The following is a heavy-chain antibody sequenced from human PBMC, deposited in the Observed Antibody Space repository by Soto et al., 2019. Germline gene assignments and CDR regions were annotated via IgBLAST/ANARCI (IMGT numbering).Heavy chain of an antibody. V-gene: IGHV5-51*01. J-gene: IGHJ4*02. CDR1: GYTFIYLW. D-gene: IGHD3-10*01. Sequence: GESLKISCQASGYTFIYLWVAWVRQVPGKGLEWMVVIYPGASDIRYSPSFEGHVTISADKSTNTAYLQWSSLEAADTAIYYCARQGTSRGSDYAAFDXWGPVTLVTVSX. CDR3: ARQGTSRGSDYAAFDX. CDR2: IYPGASDI.